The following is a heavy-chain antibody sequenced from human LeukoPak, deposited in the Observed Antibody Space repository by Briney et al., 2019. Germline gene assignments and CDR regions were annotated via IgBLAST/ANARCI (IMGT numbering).Heavy chain of an antibody. CDR2: IYYSGST. CDR3: ARWGGRQFDY. J-gene: IGHJ4*02. V-gene: IGHV4-61*01. CDR1: GGSISTDLYY. D-gene: IGHD3-10*01. Sequence: SETLSLTCTVSGGSISTDLYYWTWIRQPPGKGLEWIGYIYYSGSTNYNPSLKSRVTISVDTSKNQFSLKLSSVTAADTAVYYCARWGGRQFDYWGQGTLVTVSS.